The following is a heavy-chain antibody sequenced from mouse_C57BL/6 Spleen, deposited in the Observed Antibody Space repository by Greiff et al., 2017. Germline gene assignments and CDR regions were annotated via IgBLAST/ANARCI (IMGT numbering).Heavy chain of an antibody. CDR3: ASLTSYDYGGAMDY. Sequence: EVKLVESGPGLVKPSQSLSLTCSVTGYSITSGYYWNWIRQFPGNKLEWMGYISYDGSNNYNPSLKNRISITRDTSKNQFFLKLNSVTTEDTATYYCASLTSYDYGGAMDYWGQGTSVTVSS. CDR2: ISYDGSN. D-gene: IGHD2-4*01. V-gene: IGHV3-6*01. J-gene: IGHJ4*01. CDR1: GYSITSGYY.